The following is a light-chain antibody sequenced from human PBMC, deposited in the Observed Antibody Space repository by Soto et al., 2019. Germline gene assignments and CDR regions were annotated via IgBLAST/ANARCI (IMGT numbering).Light chain of an antibody. CDR3: QQYNDWPWT. CDR2: TAS. J-gene: IGKJ1*01. CDR1: QTINNN. V-gene: IGKV3-15*01. Sequence: EIVMTQSPATLSVSPGERATLSCRASQTINNNLAWYQQKPGLPPRLLFYTASTRATGISARFSGSGSGTEFTLTISSLQSEDFAVYYCQQYNDWPWTLGQGTKVDIK.